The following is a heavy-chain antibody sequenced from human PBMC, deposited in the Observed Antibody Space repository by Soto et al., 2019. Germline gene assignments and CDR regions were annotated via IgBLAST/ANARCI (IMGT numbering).Heavy chain of an antibody. D-gene: IGHD1-26*01. V-gene: IGHV3-15*07. J-gene: IGHJ4*02. Sequence: GGSLRLSCAASGFTFSNAWMNWVRQAPGKGLEWVGSIKSKTDGGTTGYAEPVKGRFTISRDDSKNTLYLQMNSLKSEDTAVYYCTTAGGSLPFCYWGQGTLVTVSS. CDR2: IKSKTDGGTT. CDR3: TTAGGSLPFCY. CDR1: GFTFSNAW.